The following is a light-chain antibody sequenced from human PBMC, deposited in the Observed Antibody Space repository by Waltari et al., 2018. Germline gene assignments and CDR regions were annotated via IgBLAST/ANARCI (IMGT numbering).Light chain of an antibody. CDR2: TAS. Sequence: DIQMTQSPSSLSASVGDRVTITCQASQGISNWLAWYQQKPGKAPKLLIYTASSLQSGVPSGFSGSGSGTEFTLTISSLQPEDFATYYCQQHNSYPPTFGQGTKVEIK. J-gene: IGKJ1*01. V-gene: IGKV1-12*01. CDR3: QQHNSYPPT. CDR1: QGISNW.